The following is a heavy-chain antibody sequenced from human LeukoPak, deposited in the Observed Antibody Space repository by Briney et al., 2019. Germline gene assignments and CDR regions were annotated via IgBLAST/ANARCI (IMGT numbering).Heavy chain of an antibody. CDR1: GDSVSRSDSY. CDR3: ARWRYYGGSGYLE. V-gene: IGHV4-39*01. J-gene: IGHJ1*01. CDR2: IYYSGRT. D-gene: IGHD3-22*01. Sequence: PSETLSLTCSVSGDSVSRSDSYWDWIRQPPGKGLEWIGTIYYSGRTYYSPSLKGRVTMSVDPSNNQFSLSLRSVTAADTAIYYCARWRYYGGSGYLEWGQGTLLSVSS.